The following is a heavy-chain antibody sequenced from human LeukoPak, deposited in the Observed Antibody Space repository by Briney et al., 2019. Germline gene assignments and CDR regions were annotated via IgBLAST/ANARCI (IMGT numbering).Heavy chain of an antibody. V-gene: IGHV3-21*06. Sequence: PGGSLRLSCTASGLTISSYSMNWVRQAPGKGLEWVSSISNSGKYMYYTDSAKGRFTISRDSAKNSLYLQMNSLRAEDTAVYYCARDGGSGFHDYWGQGTLVTVSS. CDR1: GLTISSYS. CDR3: ARDGGSGFHDY. J-gene: IGHJ4*02. D-gene: IGHD3-10*01. CDR2: ISNSGKYM.